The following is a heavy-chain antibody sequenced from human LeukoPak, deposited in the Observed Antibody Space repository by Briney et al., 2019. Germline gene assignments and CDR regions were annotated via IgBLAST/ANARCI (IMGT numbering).Heavy chain of an antibody. J-gene: IGHJ5*01. CDR3: AKDRPNFHENSGHYYRRDGDS. D-gene: IGHD3-22*01. Sequence: GGSLTLSCQASGFTFYMYAMSWVRQAPGKGLEWVASMCGSAGCTFYPDSVKGRFTISRDNSKNVLYLRMNSLTAEDTAIYYCAKDRPNFHENSGHYYRRDGDSWGQGTLVTVSS. CDR2: MCGSAGCT. V-gene: IGHV3-23*01. CDR1: GFTFYMYA.